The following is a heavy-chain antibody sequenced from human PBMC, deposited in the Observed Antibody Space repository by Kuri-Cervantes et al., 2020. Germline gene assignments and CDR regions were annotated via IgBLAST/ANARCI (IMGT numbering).Heavy chain of an antibody. CDR3: ARVGVYSGYDFTH. V-gene: IGHV4-30-2*01. Sequence: SQTLSLTCAVSGGSISSGGYSWSWIRQPPGKGLEWIGYIYHSGSTYNNPSLKSRVTISVDRSKNQFSLKLSSVTAADTAVYYCARVGVYSGYDFTHWGQGTLVTVSS. D-gene: IGHD5-12*01. J-gene: IGHJ4*02. CDR1: GGSISSGGYS. CDR2: IYHSGST.